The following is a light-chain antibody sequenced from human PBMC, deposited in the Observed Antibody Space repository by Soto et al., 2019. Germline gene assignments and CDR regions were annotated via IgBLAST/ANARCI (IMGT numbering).Light chain of an antibody. CDR2: GAS. V-gene: IGKV3D-15*01. J-gene: IGKJ4*01. CDR1: QSVASS. CDR3: QQYNNWPLA. Sequence: EIMMTQSPATLSVSPGERVTLSCRAGQSVASSLAWYQQKPGQAPRLLIYGASTRATGIPARFSGSGSGTEFTLTISSLQSEDFAVDYCQQYNNWPLAFGGGTKVQLK.